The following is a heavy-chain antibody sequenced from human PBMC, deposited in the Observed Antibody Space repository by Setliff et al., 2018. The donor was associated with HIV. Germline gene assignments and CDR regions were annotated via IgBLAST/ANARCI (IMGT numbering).Heavy chain of an antibody. J-gene: IGHJ4*02. CDR2: IYYSGGT. CDR3: ASGGHRLHDY. Sequence: PSETLSLTCTVSDGSISSSSYYWGWIRQPPGKGLEWIGTIYYSGGTYYKSSLKSRLIISLDTSKNQFSLNLRSVTAADTAVYFCASGGHRLHDYWGQGTLVTVSS. V-gene: IGHV4-39*07. CDR1: DGSISSSSYY. D-gene: IGHD1-26*01.